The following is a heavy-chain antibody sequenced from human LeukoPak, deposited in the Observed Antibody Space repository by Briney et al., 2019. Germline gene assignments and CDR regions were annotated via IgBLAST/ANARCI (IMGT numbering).Heavy chain of an antibody. J-gene: IGHJ4*02. Sequence: ASVKVSCKASGYTFTGYYMHWVRQAPGQGLEWMGWINPNSGGTNYAQKFQGRVTMPRDTSISTAYMELSRLRSDDTAVYYCARDPKTFRVDGYSSGWHYRGYYFDYWGQGTLVTVSS. CDR2: INPNSGGT. CDR3: ARDPKTFRVDGYSSGWHYRGYYFDY. D-gene: IGHD6-19*01. CDR1: GYTFTGYY. V-gene: IGHV1-2*02.